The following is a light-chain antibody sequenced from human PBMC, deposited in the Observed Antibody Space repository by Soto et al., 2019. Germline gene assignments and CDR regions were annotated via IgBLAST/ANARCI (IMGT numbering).Light chain of an antibody. CDR1: HSINTY. V-gene: IGKV1-39*01. CDR2: GAS. CDR3: QQYHSVAFT. J-gene: IGKJ5*01. Sequence: DIQMTQSPSSLSASVGDRVTISCRASHSINTYVNWYLQKPGKAPDLLIYGASTLLSGVPSRFSGGGSGTDFTLTITGLHLEDFGIYYCQQYHSVAFTFGQGTRLEIK.